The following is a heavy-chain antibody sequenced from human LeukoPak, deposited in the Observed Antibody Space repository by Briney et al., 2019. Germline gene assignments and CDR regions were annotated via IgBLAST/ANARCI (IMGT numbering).Heavy chain of an antibody. J-gene: IGHJ3*02. V-gene: IGHV3-53*01. D-gene: IGHD2-15*01. CDR2: IYSVGST. CDR1: GFTVSSNY. Sequence: GGSLRLSCAASGFTVSSNYMSSVRQAPGKGLEWVSVIYSVGSTYYADSVKGRFTISRDNSKNTLYLQMNSLRAEDTAVYYCARFRVVAAKLDAFDIWGQGTMVTVSS. CDR3: ARFRVVAAKLDAFDI.